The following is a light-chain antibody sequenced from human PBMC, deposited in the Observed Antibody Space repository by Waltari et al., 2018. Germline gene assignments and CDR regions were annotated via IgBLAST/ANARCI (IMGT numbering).Light chain of an antibody. CDR1: QGISNW. CDR2: AAS. CDR3: QQAHSFPLT. J-gene: IGKJ4*01. Sequence: DIQMTQSPSSVSASVGDRVTITCRACQGISNWLDWYQQKPGKAPNLLIYAASSLQIGVPSRFSGSGSGTDFTLTISSLQPEDFAAYYCQQAHSFPLTFGGGTKVEIK. V-gene: IGKV1-12*01.